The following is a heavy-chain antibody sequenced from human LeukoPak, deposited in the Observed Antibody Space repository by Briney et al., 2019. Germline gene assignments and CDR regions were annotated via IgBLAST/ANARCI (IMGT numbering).Heavy chain of an antibody. D-gene: IGHD2-2*01. CDR1: GYTFTGYY. CDR3: ARGRRIVVPAASQVGP. Sequence: ASVKVSCKASGYTFTGYYMHWVRQAPGQGLEWMGWINPNSGGTNYAQKFQGRVTMTRDTSISTAYMELSRLRSDDTAVYYCARGRRIVVPAASQVGPWGQGTLVTVSS. CDR2: INPNSGGT. J-gene: IGHJ5*02. V-gene: IGHV1-2*02.